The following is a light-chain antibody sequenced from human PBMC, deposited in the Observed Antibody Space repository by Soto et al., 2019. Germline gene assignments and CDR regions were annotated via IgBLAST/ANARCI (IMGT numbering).Light chain of an antibody. V-gene: IGKV3-11*01. J-gene: IGKJ5*01. CDR3: EQRSYWPPIT. Sequence: EIVLTHSPATLSVYPWEVATLSCRASQSVSSNLAWYQQKPGQAPRLLIYGASTRATCIPARFSGSGSGTDFTLTISSLEPEDFAVYYCEQRSYWPPITFGQGTRLEIK. CDR1: QSVSSN. CDR2: GAS.